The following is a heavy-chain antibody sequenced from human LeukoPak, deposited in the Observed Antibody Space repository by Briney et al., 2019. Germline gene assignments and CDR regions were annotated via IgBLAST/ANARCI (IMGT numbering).Heavy chain of an antibody. D-gene: IGHD3-10*01. CDR1: GGTFSSYA. J-gene: IGHJ4*02. Sequence: SVKVSFKASGGTFSSYAISWVRQAPGQGLEWMGRIIPILGIANYAQKFQGRVTITADKSTSTAYMELSSLRSEDPAVYYCARQGAMVRGVILWGGVIDYWGQGTLVTVSS. CDR2: IIPILGIA. CDR3: ARQGAMVRGVILWGGVIDY. V-gene: IGHV1-69*04.